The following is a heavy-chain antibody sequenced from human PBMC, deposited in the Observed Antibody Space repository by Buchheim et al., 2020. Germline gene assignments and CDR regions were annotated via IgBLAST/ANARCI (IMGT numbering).Heavy chain of an antibody. V-gene: IGHV3-72*01. J-gene: IGHJ5*01. CDR3: ARGYNSWDS. D-gene: IGHD1-20*01. CDR2: SRSKHKGDTT. Sequence: EVQLVESGGGLVQPGGSLRLSCAASGFTLSDYYMDWVRQAPGKGLEWVARSRSKHKGDTTVYAASVRGRFTIARDESKNSLLLQMSSLRSEDTAVYYCARGYNSWDSWGQGTL. CDR1: GFTLSDYY.